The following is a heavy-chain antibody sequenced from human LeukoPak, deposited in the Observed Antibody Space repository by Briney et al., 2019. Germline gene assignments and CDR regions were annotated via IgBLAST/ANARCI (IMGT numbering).Heavy chain of an antibody. Sequence: ASVKVSCTASGYTFTGYYMHWVRQAHGQGLEWMGWINPNSGGTNYAQKFQGRVTMTRDTSISTAYMELSRLRSDDTAVYYCASIYKDRRYNWNYGLYYWGQGTLVTVSS. CDR1: GYTFTGYY. J-gene: IGHJ4*02. V-gene: IGHV1-2*02. CDR3: ASIYKDRRYNWNYGLYY. CDR2: INPNSGGT. D-gene: IGHD1-7*01.